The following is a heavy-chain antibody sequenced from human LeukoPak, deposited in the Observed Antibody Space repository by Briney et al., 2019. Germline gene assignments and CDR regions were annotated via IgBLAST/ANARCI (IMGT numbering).Heavy chain of an antibody. J-gene: IGHJ4*02. CDR2: INHSGST. D-gene: IGHD6-13*01. Sequence: PSETLSLTCAVYGGSFSGYYWSWIRQPPGKGLEWIGEINHSGSTNYNPSLKSRVTISVDTSKNQFSLKLSSVTAADTAVYYCARAQQLRFDYWGQGTLVTVSS. CDR3: ARAQQLRFDY. CDR1: GGSFSGYY. V-gene: IGHV4-34*01.